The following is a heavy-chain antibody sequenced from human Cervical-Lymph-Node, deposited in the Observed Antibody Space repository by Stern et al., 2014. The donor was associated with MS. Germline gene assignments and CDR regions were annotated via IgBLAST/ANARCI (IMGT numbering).Heavy chain of an antibody. J-gene: IGHJ5*02. D-gene: IGHD1/OR15-1a*01. CDR3: TRLDNWNIGS. V-gene: IGHV5-51*01. CDR1: GYSFASYW. CDR2: IYPGDLDT. Sequence: EVQLVQSGAEVKKPGGSLKISCKGSGYSFASYWIGWVRQMPGKGLEWMGIIYPGDLDTRYNTPFQGPVTMSADKSINPAYLQWSSLKASDTAMYYCTRLDNWNIGSWGQGTLVTVSS.